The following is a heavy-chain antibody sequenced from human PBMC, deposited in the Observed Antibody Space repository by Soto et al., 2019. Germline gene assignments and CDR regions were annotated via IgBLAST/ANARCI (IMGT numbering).Heavy chain of an antibody. CDR2: INSDGGST. CDR1: GFTFCIYL. J-gene: IGHJ6*02. CDR3: ARARSPDYYGMDV. Sequence: PGGSLRLSCAASGFTFCIYLMHGVRQAPGKGLVWVSRINSDGGSTNYAGSVKGRFTISRDNAKNTLYLQMNSLRAEDTAMYYCARARSPDYYGMDVWGQGTTVTVS. D-gene: IGHD1-26*01. V-gene: IGHV3-74*01.